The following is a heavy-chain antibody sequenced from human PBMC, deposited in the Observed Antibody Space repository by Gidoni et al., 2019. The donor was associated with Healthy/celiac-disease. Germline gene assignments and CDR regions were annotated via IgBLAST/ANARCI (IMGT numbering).Heavy chain of an antibody. V-gene: IGHV5-10-1*01. CDR1: GYSFTSYW. D-gene: IGHD6-13*01. CDR2: IDASDSYT. J-gene: IGHJ5*02. CDR3: ARRAFSGSRWYKGWFDP. Sequence: EVQRVQSGAEVKKPGGSLRISCKGSGYSFTSYWISWVRQMPGKGLEWMGRIDASDSYTNYSPSFQGHVTISADKSISTAYLQWSSLKASDTAMYYCARRAFSGSRWYKGWFDPWGQGTLVTVSS.